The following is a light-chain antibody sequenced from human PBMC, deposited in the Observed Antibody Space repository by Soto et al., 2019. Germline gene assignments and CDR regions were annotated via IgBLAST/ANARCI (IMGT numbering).Light chain of an antibody. CDR2: WAS. Sequence: DIVMTQSPDSLAVSLGERATVNCKSSQSVLFSSNNKNYLAWYQQKPGQPPKLLIYWASTRESGVPDRFSGSGSGTDFTLTISNLQAEDVAVYYGQQYYTTPYTFGQGTKLEIK. J-gene: IGKJ2*01. CDR1: QSVLFSSNNKNY. CDR3: QQYYTTPYT. V-gene: IGKV4-1*01.